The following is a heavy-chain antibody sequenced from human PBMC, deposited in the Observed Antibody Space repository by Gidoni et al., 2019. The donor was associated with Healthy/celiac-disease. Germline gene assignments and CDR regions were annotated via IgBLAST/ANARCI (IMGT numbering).Heavy chain of an antibody. CDR2: INHSGST. CDR3: ARGPGYDYVWGSYRYRESSAEYYQH. J-gene: IGHJ1*01. CDR1: GGSFSGYY. D-gene: IGHD3-16*02. V-gene: IGHV4-34*01. Sequence: QVQLQQWGAGQLKPSETLSLTCAVYGGSFSGYYWRWFRQPPGKGLEWIGEINHSGSTNYNPSLKSRVTISVDTSKNQFSLKLSSVTAADTAVYYCARGPGYDYVWGSYRYRESSAEYYQHWGQGTLVTVSS.